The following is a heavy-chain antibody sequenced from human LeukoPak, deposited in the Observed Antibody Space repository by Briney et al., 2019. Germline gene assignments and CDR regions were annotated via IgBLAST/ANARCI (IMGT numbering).Heavy chain of an antibody. Sequence: SGPTLVKPTQTLTLTCTFSGFSLSTSGVGVGWIRQPPGKALEWLALIYWDDDKRYSPSLKSRLTITKDPSKNQVVLTMTNMDPVDTATYYCAHNYPLSGYFEYYFDYWGQGTLVTVSS. D-gene: IGHD3-22*01. V-gene: IGHV2-5*02. J-gene: IGHJ4*02. CDR1: GFSLSTSGVG. CDR2: IYWDDDK. CDR3: AHNYPLSGYFEYYFDY.